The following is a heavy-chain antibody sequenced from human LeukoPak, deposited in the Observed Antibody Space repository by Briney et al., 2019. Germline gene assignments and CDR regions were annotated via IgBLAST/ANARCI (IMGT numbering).Heavy chain of an antibody. J-gene: IGHJ4*02. Sequence: GESLKIPFNGSGYSFTSYWIGWVRHPPGKSLESMGIIYPGDSDTRYSPSFQGKVTISADKSISTAYLQWSSLKASDTAMYYCARRPAGSSSWSLGYWGQGTLVTVSS. CDR1: GYSFTSYW. CDR3: ARRPAGSSSWSLGY. D-gene: IGHD6-13*01. V-gene: IGHV5-51*01. CDR2: IYPGDSDT.